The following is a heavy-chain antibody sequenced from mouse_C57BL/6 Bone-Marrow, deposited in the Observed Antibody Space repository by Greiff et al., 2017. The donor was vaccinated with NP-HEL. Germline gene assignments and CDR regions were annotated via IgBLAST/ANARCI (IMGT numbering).Heavy chain of an antibody. V-gene: IGHV14-1*01. D-gene: IGHD1-1*01. CDR1: GFNIKDYY. CDR2: IDPEDGDT. Sequence: EVMLVESGAELVGPGASVKLSCTASGFNIKDYYMHWVKQRPEQGLEWIGRIDPEDGDTEYAPKFQGKATMTADTSSNTAYLQLSSLTSEDTAVYYCTTPITTVGGYYFDYWGQGTTLTVSS. J-gene: IGHJ2*01. CDR3: TTPITTVGGYYFDY.